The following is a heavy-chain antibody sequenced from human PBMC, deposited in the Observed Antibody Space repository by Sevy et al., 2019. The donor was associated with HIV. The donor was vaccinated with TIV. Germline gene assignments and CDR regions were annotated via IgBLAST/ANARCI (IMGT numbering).Heavy chain of an antibody. CDR3: ASALATVDTPDYYFDY. D-gene: IGHD4-17*01. V-gene: IGHV3-49*03. J-gene: IGHJ4*02. Sequence: GGSLRLSCTSSGFTFGDYAMSWFRQAPGKGLEWVAFIKRNSYEPYGGTTEYAASVKGQLTMSRDNSKSIACLQMNSVKAVDTGVYYCASALATVDTPDYYFDYWGQGILVTVSS. CDR1: GFTFGDYA. CDR2: IKRNSYEPYGGTT.